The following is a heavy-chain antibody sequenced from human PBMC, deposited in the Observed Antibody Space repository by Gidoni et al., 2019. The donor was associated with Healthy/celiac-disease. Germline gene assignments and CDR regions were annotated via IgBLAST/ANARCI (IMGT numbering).Heavy chain of an antibody. V-gene: IGHV1-24*01. CDR1: GYTLTELS. J-gene: IGHJ6*02. D-gene: IGHD3-10*01. CDR3: ATDSPMVRGVIHYYGMDV. CDR2: FDPEDGET. Sequence: QVQLVQSGAEVKKPGASVKVSCKVSGYTLTELSMHWVRQAPGKGLEWMGGFDPEDGETIYAQKFQGRVTMTEDTSTDTAYMELSSLRSEDTAVYYCATDSPMVRGVIHYYGMDVWGQGTTVTVSS.